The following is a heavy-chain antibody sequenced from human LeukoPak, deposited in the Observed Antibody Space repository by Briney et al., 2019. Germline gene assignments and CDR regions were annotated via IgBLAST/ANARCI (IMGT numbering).Heavy chain of an antibody. CDR2: MNPNSGNT. CDR1: GYTFTSYD. V-gene: IGHV1-8*01. Sequence: GASVKVSCKASGYTFTSYDINWVRQAPGQGLEWMGWMNPNSGNTGYAQKFQGRVTMTRNTSISTAYMELSSLRSEDTAVYYCARGLMWSPSIFDHWGQGTLVTVSS. D-gene: IGHD2-2*01. J-gene: IGHJ5*02. CDR3: ARGLMWSPSIFDH.